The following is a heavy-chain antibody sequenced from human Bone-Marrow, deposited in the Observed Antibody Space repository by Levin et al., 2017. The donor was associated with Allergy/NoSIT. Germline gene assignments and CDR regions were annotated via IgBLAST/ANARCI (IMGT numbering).Heavy chain of an antibody. V-gene: IGHV3-11*01. CDR1: RFSFSDSY. J-gene: IGHJ4*02. D-gene: IGHD2/OR15-2a*01. Sequence: GESLKISCAASRFSFSDSYMSWVRQAPGKGLEWIAYISDTGRTQYYADSVEGRFTISRDNANKSLYLQMHSLRADDTAVYYCVREGDFSFDNWGQGTLVTVSS. CDR3: VREGDFSFDN. CDR2: ISDTGRTQ.